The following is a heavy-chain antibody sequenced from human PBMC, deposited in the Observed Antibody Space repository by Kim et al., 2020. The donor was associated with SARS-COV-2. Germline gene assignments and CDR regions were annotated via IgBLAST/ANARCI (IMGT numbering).Heavy chain of an antibody. D-gene: IGHD2-2*01. CDR1: GASISAWSYY. V-gene: IGHV4-31*11. CDR3: ATVDYASVRMDV. J-gene: IGHJ6*02. Sequence: SETLSLTCAVSGASISAWSYYWSWIRQHHGKGLEWLGYIYYTGSFFKNPSLQSRVTISLDTSQNDFSLRLSFVTAADTTVYYCATVDYASVRMDVWGQGTAVTVSS. CDR2: IYYTGSF.